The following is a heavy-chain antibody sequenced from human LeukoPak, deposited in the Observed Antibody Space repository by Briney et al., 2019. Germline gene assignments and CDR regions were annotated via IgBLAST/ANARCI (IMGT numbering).Heavy chain of an antibody. D-gene: IGHD4-17*01. CDR2: INPNSGGT. CDR1: GYSFTGYW. Sequence: GESLKISCKASGYSFTGYWIGWVRQAPGQGLEWMGWINPNSGGTNYAQKFQGRVTMTRDTSISTAYMELSRLRSDDTAVYYCARDGVGGVYGDYGYFDLWGRGTLVTVSS. V-gene: IGHV1-2*02. CDR3: ARDGVGGVYGDYGYFDL. J-gene: IGHJ2*01.